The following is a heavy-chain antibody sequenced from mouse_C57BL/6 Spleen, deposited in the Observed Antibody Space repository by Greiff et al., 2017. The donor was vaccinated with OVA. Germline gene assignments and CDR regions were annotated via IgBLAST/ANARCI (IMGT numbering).Heavy chain of an antibody. J-gene: IGHJ2*01. V-gene: IGHV1-82*01. D-gene: IGHD2-4*01. CDR3: ATVYYDYVGYFDY. Sequence: VQLQESGPELVKPGASVKISCKASGYAFSSSWMNWVKQRPGKGLEWIGRIYPGDGDTNYNGKFKGKATLTADKSSSTAYMQLSSLTSEDSAVYFCATVYYDYVGYFDYWGQGTTLTVSS. CDR1: GYAFSSSW. CDR2: IYPGDGDT.